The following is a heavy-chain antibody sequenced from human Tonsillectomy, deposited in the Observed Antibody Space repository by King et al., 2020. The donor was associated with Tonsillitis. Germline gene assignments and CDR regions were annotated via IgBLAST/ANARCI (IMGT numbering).Heavy chain of an antibody. D-gene: IGHD3-22*01. V-gene: IGHV5-10-1*03. CDR2: SDPSDSYT. J-gene: IGHJ3*02. Sequence: EVQLVESGAEVKKPGESLRISCKGSGYSFTSYWISWVRQMPGKGLEWMGRSDPSDSYTNYSPSFQGHVTISADKSISTAYLQWSSLKASDTAMYYCATLRVGYYDSSGYSPLDIWGQGTMVTVSS. CDR1: GYSFTSYW. CDR3: ATLRVGYYDSSGYSPLDI.